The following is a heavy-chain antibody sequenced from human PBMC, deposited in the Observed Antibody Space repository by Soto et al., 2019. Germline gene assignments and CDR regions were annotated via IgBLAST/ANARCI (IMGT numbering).Heavy chain of an antibody. D-gene: IGHD2-15*01. CDR1: GFTFGDYA. CDR3: TRDPSPSYCSGGSCYSSKPSDY. Sequence: GGSLRLSCTASGFTFGDYAMSWFRQAPGKGLEWVGFIRSKANGGTTEYAASVKSRFTISGEDSKSIAYLQMNGLKTEDTAVYYCTRDPSPSYCSGGSCYSSKPSDYWGQGTLVTVSS. CDR2: IRSKANGGTT. V-gene: IGHV3-49*03. J-gene: IGHJ4*02.